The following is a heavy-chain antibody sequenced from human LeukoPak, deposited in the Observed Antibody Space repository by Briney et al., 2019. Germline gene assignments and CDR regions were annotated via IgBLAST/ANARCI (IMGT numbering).Heavy chain of an antibody. CDR3: ARTYCGGDCRGYYYSYYMDV. CDR2: IHYTGRT. CDR1: GGSISTDY. D-gene: IGHD2-21*02. Sequence: PSETLSLTCTVSGGSISTDYWNWIRQPPGKGLEWIGYIHYTGRTNYNPSLKSRITISVDTSKNQSSLRLSSVTAADTAVYYCARTYCGGDCRGYYYSYYMDVWGKGTTVTISS. J-gene: IGHJ6*03. V-gene: IGHV4-59*08.